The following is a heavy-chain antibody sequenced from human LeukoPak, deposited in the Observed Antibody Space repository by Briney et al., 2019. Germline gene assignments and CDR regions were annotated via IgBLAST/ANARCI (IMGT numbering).Heavy chain of an antibody. V-gene: IGHV5-51*01. CDR2: IYPGDSDT. CDR1: GFSFTSYW. D-gene: IGHD4-11*01. J-gene: IGHJ4*02. Sequence: GESLKISCKGSGFSFTSYWIGWVRQMPGKGLEWMGIIYPGDSDTRYSPSFQGKVTISADKSISTAYLQWSSLKASDTAMYYCARRVGYSNYYFDYWGQGTLVTVSS. CDR3: ARRVGYSNYYFDY.